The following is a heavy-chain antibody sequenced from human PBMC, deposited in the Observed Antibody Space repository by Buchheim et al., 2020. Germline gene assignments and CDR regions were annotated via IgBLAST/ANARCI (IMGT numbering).Heavy chain of an antibody. Sequence: EVQLVESEGGLVQPGGSLRLSCVASGFTFSYYWMHWVRQAPGKGLVWVSHIHGDGRSTTYADSVKGRFTISRDNAKNKLYLQMNSLRVEDTAVYYCARGGSGTAFDYWGQGTL. V-gene: IGHV3-74*01. CDR3: ARGGSGTAFDY. D-gene: IGHD3-10*01. CDR1: GFTFSYYW. J-gene: IGHJ4*02. CDR2: IHGDGRST.